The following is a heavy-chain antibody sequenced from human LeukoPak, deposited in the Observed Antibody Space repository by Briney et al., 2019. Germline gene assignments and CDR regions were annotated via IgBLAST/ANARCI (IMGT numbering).Heavy chain of an antibody. CDR2: ISSSGSTI. D-gene: IGHD2-15*01. Sequence: GGSLRLSCAASGFTFSSYEMNWVRQAPGKGLEWVSYISSSGSTIYYADSVKGRFTISRDNAKNSLYLQMNNLRAEDTAVYYCARDLGYCSGDACYPAWFDPWGQGTLVTVSS. CDR1: GFTFSSYE. V-gene: IGHV3-48*03. CDR3: ARDLGYCSGDACYPAWFDP. J-gene: IGHJ5*02.